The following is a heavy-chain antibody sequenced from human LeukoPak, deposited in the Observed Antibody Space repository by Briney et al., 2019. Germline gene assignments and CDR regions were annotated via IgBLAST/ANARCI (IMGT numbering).Heavy chain of an antibody. V-gene: IGHV2-5*01. Sequence: SGPTLVNPTQTLTLTCTFSGFSLSTTGVVVGWIRQPPGRALEWLAVIYGNDDKRYSPSLSSRLTISKDTSKNQVVLTLTNMDPVDTATYYCAHRRKAVGENWFDPWGQGTLVTVSS. J-gene: IGHJ5*02. CDR3: AHRRKAVGENWFDP. D-gene: IGHD4-17*01. CDR1: GFSLSTTGVV. CDR2: IYGNDDK.